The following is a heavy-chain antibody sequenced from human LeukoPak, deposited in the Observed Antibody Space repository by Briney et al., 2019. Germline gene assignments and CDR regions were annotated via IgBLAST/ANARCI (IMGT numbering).Heavy chain of an antibody. CDR3: AKDRTPYSRSGGYYLGAFDI. D-gene: IGHD3-10*01. Sequence: GGSLRLSCAASGFSFDNYAMTWVRQAPGKGLEWVSSLSGTGGGTWYAGSVKGRFTISRDNSKNTVCLQMNSLRVEDTAIYYCAKDRTPYSRSGGYYLGAFDIWGHGTLLTVSS. V-gene: IGHV3-23*01. CDR1: GFSFDNYA. CDR2: LSGTGGGT. J-gene: IGHJ3*02.